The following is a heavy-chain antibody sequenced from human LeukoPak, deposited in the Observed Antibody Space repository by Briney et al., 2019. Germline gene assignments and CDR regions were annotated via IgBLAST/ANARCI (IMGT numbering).Heavy chain of an antibody. J-gene: IGHJ4*02. Sequence: SVKVSCKASGGTFSSYAISWVRQAPGQGLEWMGGIIPIFGTANYAQKFQGRVTITTDESTSTAYMELSSLRSEDTAVYYCARRDRVHYYDSSGYYSPFDYWGQGTLVTVS. CDR2: IIPIFGTA. D-gene: IGHD3-22*01. CDR3: ARRDRVHYYDSSGYYSPFDY. CDR1: GGTFSSYA. V-gene: IGHV1-69*05.